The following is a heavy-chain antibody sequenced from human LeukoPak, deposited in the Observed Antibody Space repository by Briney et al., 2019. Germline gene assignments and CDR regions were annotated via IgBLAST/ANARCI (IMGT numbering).Heavy chain of an antibody. CDR1: GGSISCGSYY. D-gene: IGHD4-17*01. CDR2: IHNTGKT. Sequence: SETLSLTCTVSGGSISCGSYYWGWIRQHPGKGLEWLGYIHNTGKTDYNPSLKSRIIISLDTSKNRFSLRLSSVTAADTALYYCARKNDYGDSYYMDVWGKGTTVTVSS. CDR3: ARKNDYGDSYYMDV. J-gene: IGHJ6*03. V-gene: IGHV4-31*03.